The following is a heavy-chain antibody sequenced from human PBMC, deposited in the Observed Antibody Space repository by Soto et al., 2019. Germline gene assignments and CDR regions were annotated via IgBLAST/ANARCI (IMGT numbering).Heavy chain of an antibody. CDR1: GGTFSSYA. D-gene: IGHD2-21*02. CDR2: IIPIFGTA. Sequence: SVRVSYKASGGTFSSYAISWVRQAPGQGLEWMGGIIPIFGTANYAQKLQGRVTITADKSTSTAYMELSSLRSEDTAVYYCASFLSDLNGMDVWGQGTTVTVSS. V-gene: IGHV1-69*06. CDR3: ASFLSDLNGMDV. J-gene: IGHJ6*02.